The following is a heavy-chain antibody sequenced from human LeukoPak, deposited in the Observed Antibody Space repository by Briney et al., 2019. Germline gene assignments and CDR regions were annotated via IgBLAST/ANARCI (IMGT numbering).Heavy chain of an antibody. CDR2: IYYSGST. V-gene: IGHV4-61*01. Sequence: SETLSLTCTVSGGSISSSSYYWGWIRQPPGKGLEWIGYIYYSGSTNYNPSLKSRVTISVDTSKNQLSLKLTSVTAADTAVYYCAREVAAGKEGRYYFDYWGQGTLVTVSS. CDR1: GGSISSSSYY. J-gene: IGHJ4*02. D-gene: IGHD6-13*01. CDR3: AREVAAGKEGRYYFDY.